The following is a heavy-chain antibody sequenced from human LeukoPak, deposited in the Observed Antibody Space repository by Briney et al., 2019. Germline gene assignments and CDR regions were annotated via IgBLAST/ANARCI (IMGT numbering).Heavy chain of an antibody. D-gene: IGHD3-10*01. V-gene: IGHV5-51*01. CDR2: IYPDDSDT. Sequence: GESLKISCQASGYTFTSYWIGWVRQMPGKGLECMGIIYPDDSDTTYSPSFQGQDTISADKSFSTAYLQWSSLKASDTAIYYCASLGGDTYSFGPASYPNWYYDLWGGGTLVTVSS. CDR1: GYTFTSYW. J-gene: IGHJ2*01. CDR3: ASLGGDTYSFGPASYPNWYYDL.